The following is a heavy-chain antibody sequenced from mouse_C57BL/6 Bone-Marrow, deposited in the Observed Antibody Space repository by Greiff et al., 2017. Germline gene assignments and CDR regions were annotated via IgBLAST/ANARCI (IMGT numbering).Heavy chain of an antibody. CDR1: GFTFSSYG. V-gene: IGHV5-6*01. Sequence: EVQLVESGGDLVKPGGSLKLSCAASGFTFSSYGMSWVRQTPDKRLEWVATISSGGSYTYYPDSVKGRFTISRDNAKNTLYLQMSSLKSEDTAMYYCARGANWGKGTLVTVSA. J-gene: IGHJ3*01. CDR2: ISSGGSYT. CDR3: ARGAN.